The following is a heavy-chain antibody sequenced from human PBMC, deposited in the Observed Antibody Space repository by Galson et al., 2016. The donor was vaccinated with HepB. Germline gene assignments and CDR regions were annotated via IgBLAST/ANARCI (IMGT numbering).Heavy chain of an antibody. CDR2: IKGNGGEI. V-gene: IGHV3-74*03. CDR1: GFTFSNAW. Sequence: SLRLSCAVSGFTFSNAWMSWVRHSPGEGLMWVSQIKGNGGEIAYANSVRGRFTISRDNAKNTLYLQMNSLSAEDTGVYYCARDPEWDLTLDVWGRGTTVTVSS. J-gene: IGHJ6*02. D-gene: IGHD1-26*01. CDR3: ARDPEWDLTLDV.